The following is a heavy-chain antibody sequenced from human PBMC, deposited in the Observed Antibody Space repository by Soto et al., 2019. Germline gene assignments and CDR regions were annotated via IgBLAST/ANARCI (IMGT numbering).Heavy chain of an antibody. Sequence: EVQLLESGGGLVQPGGSLRLSCAASGFTFSSYAMSWVRQAPGKGLEWVSAISASGGSTYYADSVKGRFTISRDNSKNTLYLQMNSLRAEDTAVYYCAKVGQWLPGIDYWGQGTLVTVSS. J-gene: IGHJ4*02. D-gene: IGHD6-19*01. CDR3: AKVGQWLPGIDY. CDR1: GFTFSSYA. CDR2: ISASGGST. V-gene: IGHV3-23*01.